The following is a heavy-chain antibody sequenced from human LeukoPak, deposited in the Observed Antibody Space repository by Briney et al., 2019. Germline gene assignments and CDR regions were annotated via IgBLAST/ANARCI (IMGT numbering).Heavy chain of an antibody. CDR2: IYYSGST. D-gene: IGHD4-17*01. V-gene: IGHV4-39*01. CDR3: LKGDYTGPHPIH. CDR1: GGSISSSSYY. J-gene: IGHJ4*02. Sequence: SETLSLTCTVSGGSISSSSYYWGWIRHPPGKGLEWIGSIYYSGSTYYNPSLKSRVTISVDTSKNQFSLKLSSVTAADTAVYYCLKGDYTGPHPIHWGQGTLVTVSS.